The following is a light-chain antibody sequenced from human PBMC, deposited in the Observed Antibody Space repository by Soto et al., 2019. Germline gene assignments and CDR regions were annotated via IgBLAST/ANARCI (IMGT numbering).Light chain of an antibody. Sequence: DIVMTQSPDTLAVSLGERATINCKSSQSVFYSSNNKNYLAWYQQKPGQPPKLLIYWASTRESGVPDRFSGSGSETDFNLTISSLQAEDVAVYYCQQHYSNPPGITFGPGTKVDIK. CDR3: QQHYSNPPGIT. V-gene: IGKV4-1*01. CDR2: WAS. J-gene: IGKJ3*01. CDR1: QSVFYSSNNKNY.